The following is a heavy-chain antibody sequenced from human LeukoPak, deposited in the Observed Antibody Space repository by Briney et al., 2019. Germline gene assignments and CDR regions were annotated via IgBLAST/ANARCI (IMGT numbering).Heavy chain of an antibody. CDR1: GGSITSYY. V-gene: IGHV4-59*01. CDR3: ARLGAGPTYYDFWSGYSSFYFDY. J-gene: IGHJ4*02. Sequence: SETLSLTCTVSGGSITSYYWSWIRQPPGKGLEWIGYIYYSGSTNYNPSLKSRVTISVDTSKNQFSLKLSSVTAADTAVYYCARLGAGPTYYDFWSGYSSFYFDYWGQGTLVTVSS. CDR2: IYYSGST. D-gene: IGHD3-3*01.